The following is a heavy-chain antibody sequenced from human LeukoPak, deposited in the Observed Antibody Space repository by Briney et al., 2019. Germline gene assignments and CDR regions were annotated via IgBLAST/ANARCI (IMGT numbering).Heavy chain of an antibody. CDR3: ARGGYSSDWYFDY. CDR1: GFTFSYYA. V-gene: IGHV3-23*01. Sequence: PGGYLRLSCAASGFTFSYYAMNWVRQTPGKGLEWVSGISGSGINTYYADSVKGRFTISRDNSNNTLYLQMNSLRVEDTAVYHCARGGYSSDWYFDYGGQGTLVTVSS. J-gene: IGHJ4*02. CDR2: ISGSGINT. D-gene: IGHD6-19*01.